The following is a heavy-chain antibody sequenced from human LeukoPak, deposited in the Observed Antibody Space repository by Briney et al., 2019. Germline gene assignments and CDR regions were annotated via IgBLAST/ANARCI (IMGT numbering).Heavy chain of an antibody. Sequence: GGSLRLSCAASGFTFSSYAMHWVRQAPGKGLEWVAVISYDGSNKYYADSVKGRFTISRDNSKNTLYLQMNSLRAEDTAVYYCAREHYYDSSGYYYKGYYFDYWGQGTLVTVSS. CDR2: ISYDGSNK. CDR1: GFTFSSYA. CDR3: AREHYYDSSGYYYKGYYFDY. V-gene: IGHV3-30-3*01. J-gene: IGHJ4*02. D-gene: IGHD3-22*01.